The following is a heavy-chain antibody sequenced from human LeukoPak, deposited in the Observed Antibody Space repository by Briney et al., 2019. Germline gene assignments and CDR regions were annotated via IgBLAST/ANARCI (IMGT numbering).Heavy chain of an antibody. V-gene: IGHV3-53*01. D-gene: IGHD1-26*01. CDR2: IYSDGST. Sequence: GGSLRLSCAASGFIVNTYYMSWVRQAPGKGLEWVSIIYSDGSTYYADSVRGRFTISRDTSKNTLYLQMNSLRAEDTAVYYCARIYSGSHYSWGQGTLVTISS. CDR1: GFIVNTYY. CDR3: ARIYSGSHYS. J-gene: IGHJ4*02.